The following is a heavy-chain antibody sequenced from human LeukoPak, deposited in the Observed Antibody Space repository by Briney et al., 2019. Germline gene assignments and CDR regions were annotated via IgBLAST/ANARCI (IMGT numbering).Heavy chain of an antibody. CDR2: IYYSGST. CDR3: ARYCSGGSCSRDAFDI. CDR1: GGSISSGGYY. Sequence: SETLSLTCTVSGGSISSGGYYWSWIRQHPGKGLEWIGYIYYSGSTYYNPSLKSRVTISVDTSKNQFSLNLSSVTAADTAVYYCARYCSGGSCSRDAFDIWGQRTMVTVSS. D-gene: IGHD2-15*01. J-gene: IGHJ3*02. V-gene: IGHV4-31*03.